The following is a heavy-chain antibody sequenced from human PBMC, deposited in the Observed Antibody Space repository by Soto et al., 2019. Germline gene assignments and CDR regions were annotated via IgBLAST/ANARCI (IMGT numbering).Heavy chain of an antibody. V-gene: IGHV3-23*01. CDR1: GCTFSRNA. D-gene: IGHD6-13*01. CDR3: EKGSREYRRSWFDY. J-gene: IGHJ4*02. Sequence: PWQSXRLSCAPSGCTFSRNAIRWVRHAPGKGLEWVSVMSGSGGSTYYADSVTGRFTISRDNSKNTLYLQMNSLRAEDTAVSSCEKGSREYRRSWFDYWGQGTLVTVSS. CDR2: MSGSGGST.